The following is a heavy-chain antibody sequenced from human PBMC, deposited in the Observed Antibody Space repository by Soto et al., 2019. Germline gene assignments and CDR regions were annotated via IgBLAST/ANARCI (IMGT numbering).Heavy chain of an antibody. J-gene: IGHJ4*02. V-gene: IGHV3-23*01. CDR2: ISGGGDTT. D-gene: IGHD2-8*01. Sequence: GGLLRLSCAASGFTLSSCSMNWIRQAPGKGLEWVSVISGGGDTTYYTPSVKGRFTISRDDFRNTLYLQMNSLRTEDTAIYYCAKVRDCVVLPAGILDYWGPGTLVTVS. CDR1: GFTLSSCS. CDR3: AKVRDCVVLPAGILDY.